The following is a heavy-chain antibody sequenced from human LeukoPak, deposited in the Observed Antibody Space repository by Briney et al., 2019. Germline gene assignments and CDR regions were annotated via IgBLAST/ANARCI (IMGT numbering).Heavy chain of an antibody. J-gene: IGHJ4*02. D-gene: IGHD6-19*01. Sequence: SETLSLTCTVSGGSFSNYYCNWIRQPPGKGLEWIGYISYSGSTNYNPSLKSRVTISVDTSKHQFSLKLSSMTAADTAVYYCARGGPAYTSIAVADPFDYWGQGTLVTVSS. CDR1: GGSFSNYY. CDR3: ARGGPAYTSIAVADPFDY. V-gene: IGHV4-59*13. CDR2: ISYSGST.